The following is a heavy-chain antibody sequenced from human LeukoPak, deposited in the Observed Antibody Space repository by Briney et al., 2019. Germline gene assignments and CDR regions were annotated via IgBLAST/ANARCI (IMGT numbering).Heavy chain of an antibody. V-gene: IGHV5-51*01. Sequence: GESLKISCKGSGYSFTTYWIGWVRQMPGKGLEWMGIIYPSDSDTRYSPSFQGQVTISADKSISTAYLQWSSLKASDTAMYYCTSGRATVVVAATPFFQHWGQGTLVTVSS. CDR3: TSGRATVVVAATPFFQH. D-gene: IGHD2-15*01. CDR2: IYPSDSDT. J-gene: IGHJ1*01. CDR1: GYSFTTYW.